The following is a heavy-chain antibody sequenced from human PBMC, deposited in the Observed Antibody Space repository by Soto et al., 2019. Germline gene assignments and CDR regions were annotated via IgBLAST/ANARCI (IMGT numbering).Heavy chain of an antibody. J-gene: IGHJ6*02. CDR2: INHSGST. Sequence: SETLSLTCAVYGGSFSGYYRSWIRQPPGKGLEWIGEINHSGSTNYNPSLKSRVTISVDTSKNQFSLKLSSVTAADTAVYYCARGRIAAAGKYYYYYYGMDVWGQGTTVTVSS. CDR1: GGSFSGYY. D-gene: IGHD6-13*01. V-gene: IGHV4-34*01. CDR3: ARGRIAAAGKYYYYYYGMDV.